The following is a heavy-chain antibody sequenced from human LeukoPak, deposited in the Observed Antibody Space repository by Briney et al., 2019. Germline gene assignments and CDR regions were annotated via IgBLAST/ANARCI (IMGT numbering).Heavy chain of an antibody. V-gene: IGHV4-30-4*01. D-gene: IGHD4-17*01. CDR2: IYYSGST. J-gene: IGHJ4*02. CDR3: ASHYGDYIGYFDY. CDR1: GGSISSGDYY. Sequence: PSQTLSLTCTVSGGSISSGDYYWSWIRQPPGKGLEWIGYIYYSGSTYYNPSLKSRVTISVDTSKNQFSLKLSSVTAADTAVYYCASHYGDYIGYFDYWGQGTLVTVSS.